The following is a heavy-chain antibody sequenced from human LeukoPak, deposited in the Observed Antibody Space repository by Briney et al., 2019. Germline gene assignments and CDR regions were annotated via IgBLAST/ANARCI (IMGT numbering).Heavy chain of an antibody. D-gene: IGHD6-6*01. J-gene: IGHJ5*02. CDR1: GYTFTTYG. CDR2: ISAYNGDT. CDR3: ARAGSGSSTWFDP. V-gene: IGHV1-18*01. Sequence: ASVKVSCKASGYTFTTYGITWVRQAPGQGLEWMGWISAYNGDTNYAQKLQGRVTMTTDTSTSTAYMELRSLRSDDTAIYYCARAGSGSSTWFDPWGQGTLVTVSS.